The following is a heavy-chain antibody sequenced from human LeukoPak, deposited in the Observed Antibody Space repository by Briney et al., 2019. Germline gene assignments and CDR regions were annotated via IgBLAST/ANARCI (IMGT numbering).Heavy chain of an antibody. Sequence: GGSLRLSCAASGFTFSSYGMSWVRQAPGKGLEWVSAINGSGGSTYYADSVKGRFTISRDNSKNTLYLQMNSLRAEDTAVYYCASSRRIVGATFDYWGQGTLVTVSS. CDR1: GFTFSSYG. J-gene: IGHJ4*02. CDR3: ASSRRIVGATFDY. V-gene: IGHV3-23*01. D-gene: IGHD1-26*01. CDR2: INGSGGST.